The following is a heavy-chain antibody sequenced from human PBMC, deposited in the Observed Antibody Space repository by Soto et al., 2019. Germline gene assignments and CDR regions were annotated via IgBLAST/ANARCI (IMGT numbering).Heavy chain of an antibody. Sequence: GGSLRLSCAASGFTFSSYSMNWVRQAPGKGLEWVSSISSSGSYIYYADSVKGRFTISRDNAKNSLYLQMNSLRAEDTAVYYCARGVRITMVRGVIFYYYYYMDVWGKGTTVTVSS. V-gene: IGHV3-21*01. CDR2: ISSSGSYI. CDR1: GFTFSSYS. D-gene: IGHD3-10*01. CDR3: ARGVRITMVRGVIFYYYYYMDV. J-gene: IGHJ6*03.